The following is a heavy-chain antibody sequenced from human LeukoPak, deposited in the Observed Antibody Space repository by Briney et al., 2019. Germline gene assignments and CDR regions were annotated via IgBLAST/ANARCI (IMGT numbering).Heavy chain of an antibody. D-gene: IGHD4-17*01. J-gene: IGHJ4*02. V-gene: IGHV4-31*03. CDR2: IYYSGST. CDR3: ARGHYGDYVLFDY. Sequence: SETLSLTCTVSGGSISSGGYYWSWIRQHPGKGLERIGYIYYSGSTYYNPSLKSRVTISVDTSKNQFSLKLSSVTAADTAVYYCARGHYGDYVLFDYWGQGTLVTVSS. CDR1: GGSISSGGYY.